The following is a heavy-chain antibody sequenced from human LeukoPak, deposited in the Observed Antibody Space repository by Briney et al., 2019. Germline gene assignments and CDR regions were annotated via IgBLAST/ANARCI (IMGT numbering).Heavy chain of an antibody. Sequence: GALVKVSCKASGGTFSSYAISWVRQAPGQGLEWMGGIIPIFGTANYAQKFQGRVTITADESTSTAYMELSSLRPEDTAIYYCAREGYYGSGSPPSLYFDYWGQGTLVTVSS. CDR1: GGTFSSYA. V-gene: IGHV1-69*01. CDR2: IIPIFGTA. D-gene: IGHD3-10*01. CDR3: AREGYYGSGSPPSLYFDY. J-gene: IGHJ4*02.